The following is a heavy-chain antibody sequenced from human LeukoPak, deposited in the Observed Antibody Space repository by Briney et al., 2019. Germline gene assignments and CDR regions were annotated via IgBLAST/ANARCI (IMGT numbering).Heavy chain of an antibody. CDR1: GGSFSGYY. D-gene: IGHD3-10*01. J-gene: IGHJ4*02. CDR2: INHSGST. Sequence: PSETLSLTCAVYGGSFSGYYWSWIRQSPGKGLEWIGEINHSGSTNYNPSLKSRVTISVDTSKNQFSLKLSSVTAADTAVYYCARGGRDYGSGSYRRTYFDYWGQGTLVTVSS. V-gene: IGHV4-34*01. CDR3: ARGGRDYGSGSYRRTYFDY.